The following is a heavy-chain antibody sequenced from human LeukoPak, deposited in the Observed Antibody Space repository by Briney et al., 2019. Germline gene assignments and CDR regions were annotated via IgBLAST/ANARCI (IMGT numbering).Heavy chain of an antibody. D-gene: IGHD2-2*01. J-gene: IGHJ4*02. V-gene: IGHV4-38-2*02. CDR2: IYHSGRT. CDR3: ARSPVVVPAAIDY. CDR1: GYSISSGYY. Sequence: PSETLSLTCTVSGYSISSGYYWGWIRQPPGKGLEWIGNIYHSGRTYDNPSLKSRVTISVDTSKNQFSLKLSSVTAADTAVYYCARSPVVVPAAIDYWGQGTLVTVSS.